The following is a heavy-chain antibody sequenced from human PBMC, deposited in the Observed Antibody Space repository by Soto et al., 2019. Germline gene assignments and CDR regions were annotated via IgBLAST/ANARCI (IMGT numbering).Heavy chain of an antibody. CDR1: GFTFSSYW. CDR3: GRGGNSGSVDY. D-gene: IGHD5-12*01. V-gene: IGHV3-74*01. CDR2: IKVDGAAT. J-gene: IGHJ4*02. Sequence: EVQLVESGGGLVQPGGSLRLSCAASGFTFSSYWMYWVRQVPVKGLVWVSRIKVDGAATSYADSVKGRFTISRDNAKNTLYMQMNHLRAEDTAVYFCGRGGNSGSVDYWGQGTLVTVSS.